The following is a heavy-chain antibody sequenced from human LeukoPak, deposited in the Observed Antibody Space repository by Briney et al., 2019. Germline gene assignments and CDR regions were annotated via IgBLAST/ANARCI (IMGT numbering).Heavy chain of an antibody. Sequence: GGSLRLSCAASGFTFSSYAMSWVRQAPGKGLDWVSAISGSGGSTYYADSVKGRFTISRDNSKNTLYLQMNSLRAEDTAVYYCAKVSNDILTGYYLGAFDIWGQGTMVTVSS. CDR1: GFTFSSYA. V-gene: IGHV3-23*01. J-gene: IGHJ3*02. CDR3: AKVSNDILTGYYLGAFDI. CDR2: ISGSGGST. D-gene: IGHD3-9*01.